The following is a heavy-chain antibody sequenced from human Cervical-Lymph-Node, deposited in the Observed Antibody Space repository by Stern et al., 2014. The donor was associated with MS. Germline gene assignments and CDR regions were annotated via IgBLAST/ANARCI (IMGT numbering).Heavy chain of an antibody. CDR2: IIPLFGTA. Sequence: VQLEESGAEVKKPGSSVKVSCKASGGTFSSSTISRVRQAPGQGLEWMGGIIPLFGTANFAQKFQGRVTITADESTSTAYMELSSLRSEDTAVYYCARELSQVLVYWGQGTLVTVSS. J-gene: IGHJ4*02. V-gene: IGHV1-69*01. CDR3: ARELSQVLVY. CDR1: GGTFSSST.